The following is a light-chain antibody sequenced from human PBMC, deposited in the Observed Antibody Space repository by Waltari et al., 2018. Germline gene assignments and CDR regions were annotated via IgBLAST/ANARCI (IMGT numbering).Light chain of an antibody. J-gene: IGKJ1*01. CDR2: GAS. V-gene: IGKV3-20*01. CDR3: QHYVRLPVS. CDR1: PSVSRS. Sequence: EIVLTQSPGTLSLSPGERATLSCRASPSVSRSLAWYQQKPGQGPRLLIYGASSRATGVPDRFSGSGSGTDFSLTISRLEPEDFAVYYCQHYVRLPVSFGQGTKVEIK.